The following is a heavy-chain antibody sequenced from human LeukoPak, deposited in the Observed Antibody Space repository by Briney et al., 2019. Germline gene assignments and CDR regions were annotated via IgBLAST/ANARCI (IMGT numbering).Heavy chain of an antibody. CDR2: IRYDGSNK. D-gene: IGHD3-16*01. V-gene: IGHV3-30*02. J-gene: IGHJ4*02. Sequence: GGSLRLSCAASGFIFSDYGMHWVRQAPGKGPESVAFIRYDGSNKYYADSVKGRFTISRDNSKKTLYLQANSLRTEDTAVYYCAKTSGGLGGVSDYWGQGTLVTVSS. CDR1: GFIFSDYG. CDR3: AKTSGGLGGVSDY.